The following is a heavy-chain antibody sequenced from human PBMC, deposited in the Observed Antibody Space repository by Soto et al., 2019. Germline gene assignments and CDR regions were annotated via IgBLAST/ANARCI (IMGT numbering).Heavy chain of an antibody. Sequence: LRLSCAASGFTFSSYAMSWVRQAPGKGLEWVSAISGSGGSTYYADSVKGRFTISRDNSKNTLYLQMNSLRAEDTAVYYCAKDQSRYDILTGYYNNWGQGTLVTVS. CDR3: AKDQSRYDILTGYYNN. V-gene: IGHV3-23*01. CDR1: GFTFSSYA. CDR2: ISGSGGST. D-gene: IGHD3-9*01. J-gene: IGHJ4*02.